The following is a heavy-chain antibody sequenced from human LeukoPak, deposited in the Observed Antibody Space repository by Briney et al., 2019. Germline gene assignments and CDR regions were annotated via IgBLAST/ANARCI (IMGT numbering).Heavy chain of an antibody. V-gene: IGHV4-59*01. CDR3: ARGRVSSSTWYSTYYYYFYMDV. Sequence: SETLSLTCSVSDDSITMYYWTWIRQPPGKGLEWIGYVDHTGSTNFNPSLNGRVSISRDTSKNPFSLRLRSVTAADTAVYFCARGRVSSSTWYSTYYYYFYMDVWSKGTTVTVSS. CDR2: VDHTGST. J-gene: IGHJ6*03. D-gene: IGHD1-1*01. CDR1: DDSITMYY.